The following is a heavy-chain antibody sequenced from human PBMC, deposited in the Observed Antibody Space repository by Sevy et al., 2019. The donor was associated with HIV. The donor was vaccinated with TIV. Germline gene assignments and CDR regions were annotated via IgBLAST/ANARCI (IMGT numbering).Heavy chain of an antibody. CDR1: GFTFISYA. CDR2: ISGSNT. V-gene: IGHV3-23*05. D-gene: IGHD3-10*01. J-gene: IGHJ4*02. Sequence: GGSLRLSCAASGFTFISYAMNWVRQAPGKGLEWVSTISGSNTYYADSVKGRFTISRENSKNTLYLQMTSLRAEDTAIYYCAKSGSGLSMVRGVIARPFDYWGQGTLVTVSS. CDR3: AKSGSGLSMVRGVIARPFDY.